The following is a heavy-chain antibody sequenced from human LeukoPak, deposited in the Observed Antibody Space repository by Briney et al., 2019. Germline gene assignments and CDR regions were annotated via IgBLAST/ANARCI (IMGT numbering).Heavy chain of an antibody. J-gene: IGHJ4*02. Sequence: GGSLRLSCAASGFTFSSYAMSWVRQAPGKGLEWVSAISGSGGSTYYADSVKGRFTISRDNSKNTLYLQMNSLRAEDTAVYYCARPSSMVSTTNYWGQGTLVTVSS. V-gene: IGHV3-23*01. CDR3: ARPSSMVSTTNY. CDR1: GFTFSSYA. CDR2: ISGSGGST. D-gene: IGHD3-10*01.